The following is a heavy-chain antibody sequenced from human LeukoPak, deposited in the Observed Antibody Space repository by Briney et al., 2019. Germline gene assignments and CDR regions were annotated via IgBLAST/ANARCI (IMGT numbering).Heavy chain of an antibody. D-gene: IGHD2-2*01. J-gene: IGHJ4*02. CDR2: ISWNSGNI. CDR1: GFTFDDYA. V-gene: IGHV3-9*01. CDR3: AKDYCSSTSCYYNC. Sequence: SGGSLRLSCAASGFTFDDYAMHWVRQAPGKGLQWVSGISWNSGNIGYADSVKGRFTISRDNAKNSLYLQMNSLRAEDTALYYCAKDYCSSTSCYYNCWGQGTLVTVSS.